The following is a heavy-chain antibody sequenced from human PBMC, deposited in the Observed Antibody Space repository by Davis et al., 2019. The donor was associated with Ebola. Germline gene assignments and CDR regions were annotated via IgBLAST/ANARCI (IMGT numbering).Heavy chain of an antibody. CDR3: AKAGGYTWYFDY. CDR2: ISSNGGST. J-gene: IGHJ4*02. V-gene: IGHV3-64*01. Sequence: GGSLRLSCAASGFTFSSYAMHWVRQAPGKGLEYVSAISSNGGSTYYANSVKGRFTISRDNSKNTLYLQMGSLRAEDMAVYYCAKAGGYTWYFDYWGQGTLVTVSS. D-gene: IGHD5-12*01. CDR1: GFTFSSYA.